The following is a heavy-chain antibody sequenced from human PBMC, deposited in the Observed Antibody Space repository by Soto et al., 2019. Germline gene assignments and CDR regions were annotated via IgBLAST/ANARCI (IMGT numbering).Heavy chain of an antibody. D-gene: IGHD6-13*01. CDR2: IWYDGSNK. CDR3: VRDGSYIAAAVTTGYYGMDV. V-gene: IGHV3-33*01. CDR1: GFTFSSYG. J-gene: IGHJ6*02. Sequence: QVQLVESGGGVVQPGRSLRLSCAASGFTFSSYGMHWVRQAPGKGLEWVAVIWYDGSNKYYADSVKGRFTISRDNSKNTLYLQMNSLRAEDTAVYYCVRDGSYIAAAVTTGYYGMDVWGQGTTVTVSS.